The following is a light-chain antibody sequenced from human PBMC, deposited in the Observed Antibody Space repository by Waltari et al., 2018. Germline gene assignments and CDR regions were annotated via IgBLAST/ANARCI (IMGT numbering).Light chain of an antibody. CDR3: AAWDDSLNLI. Sequence: QSVLTQPPSASGTPGQRVTISCSGSSSNIGRNSVAWYQQVPGTAPKLLIYSNNQRPSGVPDRFSGSKSGTSASLAISGLQSEDEAEYFCAAWDDSLNLIFGVGTKLTVL. CDR2: SNN. CDR1: SSNIGRNS. V-gene: IGLV1-44*01. J-gene: IGLJ2*01.